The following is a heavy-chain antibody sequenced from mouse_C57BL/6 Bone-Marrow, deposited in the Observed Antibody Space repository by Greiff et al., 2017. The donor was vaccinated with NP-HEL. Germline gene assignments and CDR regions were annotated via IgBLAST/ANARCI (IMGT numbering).Heavy chain of an antibody. V-gene: IGHV1-64*01. CDR1: GYTFTSYW. J-gene: IGHJ1*03. CDR3: ARWGTGTRYFDV. Sequence: QVQLQQPGAELVKPGASVKLSCKASGYTFTSYWMHWVKQRPGQGLEWIGMIHPNSGSTKYNEKFKSKATLTVDKSSSTAYMQLSSLTSEDSAVYYCARWGTGTRYFDVWGTGTTVTVSS. CDR2: IHPNSGST. D-gene: IGHD4-1*01.